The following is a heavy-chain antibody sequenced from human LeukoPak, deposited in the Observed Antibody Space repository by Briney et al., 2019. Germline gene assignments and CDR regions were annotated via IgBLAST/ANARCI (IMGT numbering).Heavy chain of an antibody. D-gene: IGHD6-19*01. CDR2: IYTTGSP. CDR1: GGSITSDY. J-gene: IGHJ3*01. CDR3: TRGWSRGGVFDV. V-gene: IGHV4-61*02. Sequence: SETLSLTCTVSGGSITSDYSWTWVRRPAGEGLEWIGRIYTTGSPDYNVSLKSRLTISMDKSKNQFSLKMSSVTASDTAVAYCTRGWSRGGVFDVWGQGTTVTVSS.